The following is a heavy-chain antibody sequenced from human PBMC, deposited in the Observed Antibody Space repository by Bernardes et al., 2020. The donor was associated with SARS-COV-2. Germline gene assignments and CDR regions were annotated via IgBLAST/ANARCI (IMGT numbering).Heavy chain of an antibody. Sequence: SETLARTCTVSGGSIRSGGYYWSWIRQHKGKGLEWIRYIYYRGRTYYNPSLKSRVTISVDTSKNQFSLKLSSVTAADTAVYYCARESRGYFDYWGQGTLVTGSS. J-gene: IGHJ4*02. V-gene: IGHV4-31*03. CDR1: GGSIRSGGYY. CDR3: ARESRGYFDY. CDR2: IYYRGRT.